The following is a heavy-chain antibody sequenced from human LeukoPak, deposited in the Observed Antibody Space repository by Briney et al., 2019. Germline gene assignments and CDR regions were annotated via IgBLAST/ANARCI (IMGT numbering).Heavy chain of an antibody. J-gene: IGHJ3*01. Sequence: ASVKVTFKASGYSFTDYYLHWVRQPPAQGLEWMGWISPRSGDTSYAKKFEGRVYMTRRMSINTVDTELSRPTSDDTAVLYCAGGREIHGGSDTKLDDYWGQGTMVTVSS. CDR3: AGGREIHGGSDTKLDDY. CDR1: GYSFTDYY. D-gene: IGHD3-10*01. V-gene: IGHV1-2*02. CDR2: ISPRSGDT.